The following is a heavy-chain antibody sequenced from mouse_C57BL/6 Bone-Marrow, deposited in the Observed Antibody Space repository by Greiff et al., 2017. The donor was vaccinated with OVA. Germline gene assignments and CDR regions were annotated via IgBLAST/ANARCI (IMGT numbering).Heavy chain of an antibody. J-gene: IGHJ1*03. D-gene: IGHD4-1*01. CDR2: IRNKANGYTT. CDR1: GFTFTDYY. Sequence: DVKLVESGGGLVQPGGSLSLSCAASGFTFTDYYMSWVRQPPGKALEWLGFIRNKANGYTTEYSASVKGRFTISRDNSQSILYLQMNALRAEDSATYYCASPTGTVMWYFDVWGTGTTVTVSS. CDR3: ASPTGTVMWYFDV. V-gene: IGHV7-3*01.